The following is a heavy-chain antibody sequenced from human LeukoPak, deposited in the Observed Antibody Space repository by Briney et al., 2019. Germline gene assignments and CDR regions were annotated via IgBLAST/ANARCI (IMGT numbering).Heavy chain of an antibody. Sequence: GASVKVSCKASGYTFTGYYMHWVRQAPGQGLEWKGWINPNSGGTNYAQKFQGRVTMTRDTSISTAYMELSRLRSDDTAVYYCVTGNQLPLDYYYYMDVWGKGTTVTVSS. CDR2: INPNSGGT. V-gene: IGHV1-2*02. CDR3: VTGNQLPLDYYYYMDV. J-gene: IGHJ6*03. D-gene: IGHD2-2*01. CDR1: GYTFTGYY.